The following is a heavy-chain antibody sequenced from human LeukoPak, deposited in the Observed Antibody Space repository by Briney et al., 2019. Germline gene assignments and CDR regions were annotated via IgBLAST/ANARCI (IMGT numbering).Heavy chain of an antibody. D-gene: IGHD3-10*01. CDR3: ASSYGSGSYPDFY. V-gene: IGHV3-21*01. J-gene: IGHJ4*02. CDR2: ISSSSTNI. Sequence: GGSLRLSCSASGFSFSDYGMIWVRQAPGKGLEWVSSISSSSTNIYYADSVKGRFTMSRDNAENSLYLQMNSLRAEDTAVYYCASSYGSGSYPDFYWGQGTLVTVSS. CDR1: GFSFSDYG.